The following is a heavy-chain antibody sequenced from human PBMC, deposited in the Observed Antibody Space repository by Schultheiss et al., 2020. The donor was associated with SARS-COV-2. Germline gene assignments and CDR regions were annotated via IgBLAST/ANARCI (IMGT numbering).Heavy chain of an antibody. CDR1: GGSISSGGYY. Sequence: SETLSLTCTVSGGSISSGGYYWSWIRQHPGKGLEWIGYIYYSGSTYYNPSLKSRVTISVDRSKNQFSLKLSSVTAADTAVYYCARGDYGDYVGYWGQGTLVTVSS. D-gene: IGHD4-17*01. J-gene: IGHJ4*02. CDR2: IYYSGST. V-gene: IGHV4-31*03. CDR3: ARGDYGDYVGY.